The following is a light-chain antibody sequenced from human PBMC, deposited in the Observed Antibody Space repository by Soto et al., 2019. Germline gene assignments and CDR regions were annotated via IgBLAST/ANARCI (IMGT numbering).Light chain of an antibody. V-gene: IGKV1-5*03. J-gene: IGKJ1*01. CDR3: QHYT. Sequence: DIQMTQSPSTLSASVGDRVTITCRASQSISSWLAWYQQKPGKAPKLLIYEASSSEIGVPPRFSGSGFGTEFTLTISSLQPDDFATYYCQHYTFGQGTRLEIK. CDR1: QSISSW. CDR2: EAS.